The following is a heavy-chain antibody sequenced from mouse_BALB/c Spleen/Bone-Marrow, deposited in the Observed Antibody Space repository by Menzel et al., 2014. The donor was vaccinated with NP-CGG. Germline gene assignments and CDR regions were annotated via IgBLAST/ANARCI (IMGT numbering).Heavy chain of an antibody. CDR3: ARCGGLRDFDY. D-gene: IGHD2-4*01. Sequence: QVQLKHSGPELVKPGASVKMSCKASGYTFTDYVISWVKQRTGQGLEWIGEIYPGSGSTYYNEKFKGKATLTADKSSNTAYMQLSSLTSEDSAVYFCARCGGLRDFDYWGQGTTLTVSS. V-gene: IGHV1-77*01. CDR2: IYPGSGST. J-gene: IGHJ2*01. CDR1: GYTFTDYV.